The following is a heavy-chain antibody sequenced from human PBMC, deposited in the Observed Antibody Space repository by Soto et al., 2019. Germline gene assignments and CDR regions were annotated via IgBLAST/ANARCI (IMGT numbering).Heavy chain of an antibody. CDR2: IRSKANSYAT. D-gene: IGHD3-3*01. J-gene: IGHJ6*02. CDR1: GFTFSGSD. CDR3: TSQPLDLGSYYYGMDL. Sequence: GGSLRLSCAASGFTFSGSDMHWVRQASGKGLEWVGRIRSKANSYATAYAASVNGRFTFSRDDSKNTAYLQINSLTTDDTAVYYCTSQPLDLGSYYYGMDLWGQGSMVTVSS. V-gene: IGHV3-73*01.